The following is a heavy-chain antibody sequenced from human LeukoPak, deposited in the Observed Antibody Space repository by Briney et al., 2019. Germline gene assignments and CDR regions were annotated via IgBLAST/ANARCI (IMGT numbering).Heavy chain of an antibody. D-gene: IGHD1-26*01. Sequence: GGSVKVSCKASEYTFTDYYMHWVRQAPGQGLEWLGWINPKSGVTNYAQKFQGRVTMTRDPSISSAYMELNSLRSDDTAVYYCARDAWLVGATNLYYFDHWGQGTLVTVSS. V-gene: IGHV1-2*02. CDR1: EYTFTDYY. J-gene: IGHJ4*02. CDR3: ARDAWLVGATNLYYFDH. CDR2: INPKSGVT.